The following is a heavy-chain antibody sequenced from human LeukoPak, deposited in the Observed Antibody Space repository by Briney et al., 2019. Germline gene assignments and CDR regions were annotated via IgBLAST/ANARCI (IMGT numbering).Heavy chain of an antibody. J-gene: IGHJ4*02. CDR2: ISGSGGST. V-gene: IGHV3-23*01. CDR1: GFTFSSYA. D-gene: IGHD4-17*01. Sequence: PGGSLRLSCAASGFTFSSYAMSWVRQAPGKGLEWVSAISGSGGSTYYADSVKGRFTISRDNSKNTLYLQMISLRAEDTAVYYCAKVPYGDYLYYFDYWGQGTLVTVSS. CDR3: AKVPYGDYLYYFDY.